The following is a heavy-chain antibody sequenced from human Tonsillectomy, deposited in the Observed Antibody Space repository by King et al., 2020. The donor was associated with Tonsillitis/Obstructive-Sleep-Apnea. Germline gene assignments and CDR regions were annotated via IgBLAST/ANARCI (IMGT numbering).Heavy chain of an antibody. CDR2: IDWDDDK. CDR1: GFSLSSSGMC. Sequence: VTLKESGPALVKPTQTLTLTCTFSGFSLSSSGMCVSWIRQPPGKALEWLARIDWDDDKYYSTSLKTRLTISKDTSKNQVVLTMTNMDPMDTATYYCARIRSTSCLGEYWGQGTLVTVAS. CDR3: ARIRSTSCLGEY. V-gene: IGHV2-70*11. D-gene: IGHD2-2*01. J-gene: IGHJ4*02.